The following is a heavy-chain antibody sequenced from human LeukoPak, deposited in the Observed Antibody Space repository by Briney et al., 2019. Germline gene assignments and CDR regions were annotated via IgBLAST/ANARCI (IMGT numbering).Heavy chain of an antibody. CDR3: ARDYCSSTSCYTGRYWYFDL. D-gene: IGHD2-2*02. J-gene: IGHJ2*01. CDR1: GYTFTSYY. Sequence: ASVKVSCKASGYTFTSYYMHWVRQAPGQGLEWMGIINPSGGSTSYAQKFQGRVTMTRDTSTSTDYMELSSLRSEDTAVYYCARDYCSSTSCYTGRYWYFDLWGRGTLVTVSS. V-gene: IGHV1-46*01. CDR2: INPSGGST.